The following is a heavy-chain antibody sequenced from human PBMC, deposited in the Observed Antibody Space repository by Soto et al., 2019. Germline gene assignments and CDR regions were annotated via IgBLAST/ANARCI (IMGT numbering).Heavy chain of an antibody. J-gene: IGHJ6*02. Sequence: ASVKVSCKASGGTFSSYAISWVRQAPGQGLEWMGGIIPIFGTASYAQKFQGRVTITADESTSTAYMELSSLRSEDTAVYYCVKRDGYTPSYYYYGMDVWGQGTTVTVSS. V-gene: IGHV1-69*13. CDR2: IIPIFGTA. CDR3: VKRDGYTPSYYYYGMDV. D-gene: IGHD5-12*01. CDR1: GGTFSSYA.